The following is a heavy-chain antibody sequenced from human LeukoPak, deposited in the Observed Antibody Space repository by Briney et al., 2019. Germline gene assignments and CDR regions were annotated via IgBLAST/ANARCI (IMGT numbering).Heavy chain of an antibody. D-gene: IGHD1-1*01. CDR2: IDYRGST. J-gene: IGHJ1*01. CDR1: RDPMKNYY. CDR3: ARLPRGTQPPDYCQN. V-gene: IGHV4-59*08. Sequence: PSETLSLTCSVCRDPMKNYYWSWIRQPPGKGMEYIGSIDYRGSTKYNPSLKSRVTISADTSENQFSLRLSSLTAADAAVHVCARLPRGTQPPDYCQNWGQGTLVTVSS.